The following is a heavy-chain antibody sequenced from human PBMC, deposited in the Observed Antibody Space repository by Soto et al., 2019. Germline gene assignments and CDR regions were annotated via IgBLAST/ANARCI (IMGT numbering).Heavy chain of an antibody. CDR1: GGSISSGTSY. V-gene: IGHV4-31*03. J-gene: IGHJ4*02. Sequence: QVQLQESGPGLVKPSQTLSLTCNVSGGSISSGTSYWTWIRQHPGEGLEWIGHIYFTGATYSNPSLRSRLTMSVVTSKNQFSPKLTSVTAADTATYYCASIPRRGYSYGIDYWGQGTLVTVSS. D-gene: IGHD2-21*02. CDR2: IYFTGAT. CDR3: ASIPRRGYSYGIDY.